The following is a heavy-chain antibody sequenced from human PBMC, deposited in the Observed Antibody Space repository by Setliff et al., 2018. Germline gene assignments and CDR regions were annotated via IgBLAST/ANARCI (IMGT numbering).Heavy chain of an antibody. J-gene: IGHJ5*02. CDR2: IYYSGST. CDR1: GGSISSSSYY. V-gene: IGHV4-39*07. D-gene: IGHD3-3*01. Sequence: SETLSLTCTVSGGSISSSSYYWGWIRQPPGKGLEWIGLIYYSGSTYYNPSLNSRGTISVDTSRDQFSLRLSSVTAADTAVYYCAGNNAHLEWLFAWFDPWGQGTLVTVSS. CDR3: AGNNAHLEWLFAWFDP.